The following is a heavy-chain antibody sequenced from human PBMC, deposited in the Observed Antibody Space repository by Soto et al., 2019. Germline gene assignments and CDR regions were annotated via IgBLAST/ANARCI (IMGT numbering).Heavy chain of an antibody. J-gene: IGHJ1*01. CDR3: ARDPRSITGTTSSEDFQH. CDR1: GGTFSGYA. D-gene: IGHD1-20*01. Sequence: QAQLMQSGAEVKKPGSSVKVSCKASGGTFSGYAINGVRQAPGKGLEWMGGIIPLLGITDYGQKFQGRITIAADESTGTAYMDLRGLRSEDTAVYYCARDPRSITGTTSSEDFQHWGQGTLVSVSS. CDR2: IIPLLGIT. V-gene: IGHV1-69*01.